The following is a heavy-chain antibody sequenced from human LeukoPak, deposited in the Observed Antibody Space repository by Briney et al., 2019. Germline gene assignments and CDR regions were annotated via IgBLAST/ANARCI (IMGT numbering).Heavy chain of an antibody. J-gene: IGHJ4*02. CDR2: ISSSGTYT. CDR1: GFPFSDYY. Sequence: GGSLRLSCAASGFPFSDYYMTWIRQAPGRGLEWVSYISSSGTYTNYADSVKGRFTISRDNAKNSLYLQMNSLRDDDTAVYYCARETVGADSFFDSWGQGTLVTVSS. V-gene: IGHV3-11*06. D-gene: IGHD4-23*01. CDR3: ARETVGADSFFDS.